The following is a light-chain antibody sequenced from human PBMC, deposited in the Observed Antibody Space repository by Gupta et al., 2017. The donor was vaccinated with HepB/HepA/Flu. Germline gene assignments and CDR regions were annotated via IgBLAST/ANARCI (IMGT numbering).Light chain of an antibody. CDR3: QQYKSYLCT. CDR1: QSISNW. CDR2: KAS. Sequence: DIQMTQSPSTLSASVGDRVTITCRASQSISNWLAWYQQKPGKAPKVLIYKASSLESGVPSRFSGSGSGTEFTLTISSLQPDDFATYYCQQYKSYLCTFGHGTKVDIK. V-gene: IGKV1-5*03. J-gene: IGKJ3*01.